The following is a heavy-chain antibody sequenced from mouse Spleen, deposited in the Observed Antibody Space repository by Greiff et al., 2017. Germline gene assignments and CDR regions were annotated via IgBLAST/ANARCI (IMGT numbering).Heavy chain of an antibody. Sequence: EVHLVESGGGLVKPGGSLKLSCAASGFTFSDYGMHWVRQAPEKGLEWVAYISSGSSTIYYADTVKGRFTISRDNAKNTLFLQMTSLRSEDTAMYYCARPNYGNYYYAMDYWGQGTSVTVSS. J-gene: IGHJ4*01. V-gene: IGHV5-17*01. CDR3: ARPNYGNYYYAMDY. D-gene: IGHD2-1*01. CDR1: GFTFSDYG. CDR2: ISSGSSTI.